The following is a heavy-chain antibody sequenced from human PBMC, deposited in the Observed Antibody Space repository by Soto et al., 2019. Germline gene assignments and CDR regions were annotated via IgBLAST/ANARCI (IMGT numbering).Heavy chain of an antibody. V-gene: IGHV1-3*01. Sequence: ASVKVSCKASGYTFTSYAMHWVRQAPGQRLEWMGWINAGNGNTKYSQKFQGRVTITRDTSASTAYMELSSLRSDDTAVYYCARPRGYSYGFDYWGQGTLVTVSS. CDR1: GYTFTSYA. CDR3: ARPRGYSYGFDY. J-gene: IGHJ4*02. D-gene: IGHD5-18*01. CDR2: INAGNGNT.